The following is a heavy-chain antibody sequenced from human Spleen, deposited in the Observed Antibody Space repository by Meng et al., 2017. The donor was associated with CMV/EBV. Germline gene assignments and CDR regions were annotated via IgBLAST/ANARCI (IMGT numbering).Heavy chain of an antibody. CDR1: GFTVSYDY. CDR2: IYHDGRT. J-gene: IGHJ5*02. V-gene: IGHV3-66*04. Sequence: VQLVECGGVLVQPGGSVRLSCAVSGFTVSYDYMSWVRQAPGKGLEWVSVIYHDGRTYYADSVKGRFTMSRDNSKNTVHLQMNSLRVEDTAVYYCARHDWFDPWGQGTLVTVSS. CDR3: ARHDWFDP.